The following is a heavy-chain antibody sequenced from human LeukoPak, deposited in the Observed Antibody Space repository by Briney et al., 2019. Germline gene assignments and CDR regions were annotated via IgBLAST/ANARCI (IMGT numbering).Heavy chain of an antibody. J-gene: IGHJ3*02. CDR3: ARVADLRAPPNTFDI. Sequence: GASVKVSCKASGYTFTSYYMHWVRQPPGRGLEWVGIINPSGGSTSYAQKFQGRVTMTRDTSTSTVYMELSSLRSEDTAVYYCARVADLRAPPNTFDIWGQGTMVTVSS. CDR2: INPSGGST. CDR1: GYTFTSYY. D-gene: IGHD2-8*01. V-gene: IGHV1-46*03.